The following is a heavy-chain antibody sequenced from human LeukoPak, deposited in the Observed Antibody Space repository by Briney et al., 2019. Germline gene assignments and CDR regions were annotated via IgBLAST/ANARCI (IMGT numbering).Heavy chain of an antibody. CDR3: ARESGGARAN. Sequence: GGSLRLSCAASGFTLSSSAMSWVRQAPGKGLEWVSVIYSGGSTYYADSVKGRFTISRDNSKNTLYLQMNSLRAEDTAVYYCARESGGARANWGQGTLVTVSS. CDR2: IYSGGST. V-gene: IGHV3-66*01. J-gene: IGHJ4*02. D-gene: IGHD3-10*01. CDR1: GFTLSSSA.